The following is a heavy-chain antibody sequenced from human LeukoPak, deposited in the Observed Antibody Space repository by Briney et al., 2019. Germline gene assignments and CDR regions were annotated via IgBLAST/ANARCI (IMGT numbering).Heavy chain of an antibody. CDR1: GYTFTGYY. CDR2: INPNSGGT. D-gene: IGHD6-6*01. CDR3: AGVIAARVIYNWFDP. V-gene: IGHV1-2*02. J-gene: IGHJ5*02. Sequence: ASVKVSCKASGYTFTGYYMHWVRQAPGQGLEWMGWINPNSGGTNYAQKFQGRVTMTRDTSISTAYMELSRLRSDDTAVYYCAGVIAARVIYNWFDPWGQGTLVTVSS.